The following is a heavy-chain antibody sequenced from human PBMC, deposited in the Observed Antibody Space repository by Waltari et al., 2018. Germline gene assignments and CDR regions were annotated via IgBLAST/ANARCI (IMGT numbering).Heavy chain of an antibody. CDR1: GFTFSSYA. CDR2: ISGSGSST. D-gene: IGHD6-6*01. CDR3: AKGDSSSPLYWYFDL. V-gene: IGHV3-23*01. J-gene: IGHJ2*01. Sequence: EVQLLESGGGLVQPGGSLRLSCAASGFTFSSYAMSWVRQAPGKGLGWVSAISGSGSSTYYADSVKGRFTISRDNSKNTLYLQMNSLRAEDTAVYYCAKGDSSSPLYWYFDLWGRGTLVTVSS.